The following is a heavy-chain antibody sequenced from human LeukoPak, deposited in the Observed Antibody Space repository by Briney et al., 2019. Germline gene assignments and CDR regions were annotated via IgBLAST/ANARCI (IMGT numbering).Heavy chain of an antibody. CDR2: VNPDGTTT. J-gene: IGHJ6*02. D-gene: IGHD2-8*02. V-gene: IGHV3-74*01. CDR1: GFTLSHYW. CDR3: TRVQAGRSGLMDV. Sequence: GGSLRLSCAASGFTLSHYWMDWVRQAPGEGLVWVSRVNPDGTTTNYADSVTGRFTTSRDNAKNTLYLQMNSLRAEDTALYYCTRVQAGRSGLMDVWGRGTTVTVSS.